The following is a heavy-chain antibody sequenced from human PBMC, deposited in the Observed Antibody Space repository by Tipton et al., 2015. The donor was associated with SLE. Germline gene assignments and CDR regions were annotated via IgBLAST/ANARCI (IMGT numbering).Heavy chain of an antibody. J-gene: IGHJ4*02. D-gene: IGHD1-26*01. CDR3: ARDRIVGAWYYFDY. CDR2: VNPDGSST. V-gene: IGHV3-74*03. CDR1: GFTFSMYW. Sequence: SLRLSCAASGFTFSMYWMHWVRQAPGKGLVWVSRVNPDGSSTTYADSVKGRFTISRDNARNTLYLQMNSLRAEDTAVYYCARDRIVGAWYYFDYWGQGTLVTVSS.